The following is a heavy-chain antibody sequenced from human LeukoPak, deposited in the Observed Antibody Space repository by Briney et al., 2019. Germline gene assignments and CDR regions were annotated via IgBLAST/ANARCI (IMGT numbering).Heavy chain of an antibody. CDR1: GGSISSSSYY. Sequence: PSKTLSLTCTVSGGSISSSSYYWGWIRQPPGKGLEWIGSIYYSGSTYYNPSLKSRVTISVDTSKNQFSLKLSSVTAADTAVYYCARITGFSAFDIWGQGTMVTVSS. V-gene: IGHV4-39*01. D-gene: IGHD1-20*01. CDR3: ARITGFSAFDI. J-gene: IGHJ3*02. CDR2: IYYSGST.